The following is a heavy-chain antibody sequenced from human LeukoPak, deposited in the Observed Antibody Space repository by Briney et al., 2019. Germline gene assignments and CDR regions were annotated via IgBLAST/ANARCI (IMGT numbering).Heavy chain of an antibody. CDR3: VKDRGILVFDF. D-gene: IGHD1-14*01. CDR2: ISSDGSKT. Sequence: GGSLRLSCSASGFTFSTYTLHWVRQAPGKGLEYVSTISSDGSKTYYADSVKGRFTVSRDNSKSTLYLQMSSLRPEDTAVYYCVKDRGILVFDFWGQGTLVTVSS. V-gene: IGHV3-64D*06. CDR1: GFTFSTYT. J-gene: IGHJ4*02.